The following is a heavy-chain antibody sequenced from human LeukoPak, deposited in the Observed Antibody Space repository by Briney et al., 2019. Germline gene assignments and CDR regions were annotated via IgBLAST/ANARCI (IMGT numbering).Heavy chain of an antibody. D-gene: IGHD5-18*01. Sequence: GASLKISCKASGYSFTNYWIGWVRQMPGKGLEWMGSIYPADSDTRNRPSFQGQVTISADKSINTAYLQLSSLKASDTAMYYCARQFKMVTAYDYWGQGTLVTVSS. CDR1: GYSFTNYW. V-gene: IGHV5-51*01. CDR2: IYPADSDT. J-gene: IGHJ4*02. CDR3: ARQFKMVTAYDY.